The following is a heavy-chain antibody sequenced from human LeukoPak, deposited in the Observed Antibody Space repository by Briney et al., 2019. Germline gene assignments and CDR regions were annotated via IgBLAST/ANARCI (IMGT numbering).Heavy chain of an antibody. CDR2: INHSGST. CDR1: GGSFSGYY. Sequence: SETLSLTCAVYGGSFSGYYWSWIRQPPGKGLEWIGEINHSGSTNYNPSLKSRVTISVDTSKNQFSLKLSSVTAADTAVYYCARGQYSSSWYLYFRSWWFDPWGQGTLVTVSS. D-gene: IGHD6-13*01. CDR3: ARGQYSSSWYLYFRSWWFDP. J-gene: IGHJ5*02. V-gene: IGHV4-34*01.